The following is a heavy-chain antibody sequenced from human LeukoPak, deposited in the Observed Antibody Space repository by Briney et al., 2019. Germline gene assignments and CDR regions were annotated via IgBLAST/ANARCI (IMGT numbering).Heavy chain of an antibody. V-gene: IGHV3-23*01. J-gene: IGHJ6*02. CDR2: ISGSGGSI. D-gene: IGHD4-17*01. CDR3: AKAPHNYGDYVGGMDV. Sequence: GGSLRLSCAASGFTFSSYAMSWVRQAPGKGLEWVSAISGSGGSIYYADSVKGRFTISRDNSKNTLYLQMNSLRAEDTAVYYCAKAPHNYGDYVGGMDVWGQGTTVSVSS. CDR1: GFTFSSYA.